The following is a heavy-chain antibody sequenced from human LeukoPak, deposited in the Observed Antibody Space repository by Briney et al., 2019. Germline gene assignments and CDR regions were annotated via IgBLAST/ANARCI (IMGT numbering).Heavy chain of an antibody. D-gene: IGHD2-15*01. J-gene: IGHJ4*02. CDR3: ARGEEYCSGGSCYVLFGY. Sequence: ASVKVSCKASGGTFSSYAISWVRQAPGQGLEWMGGIIPIFGTANYAQKFQGRVTITTDESTSTAYMELSSLRSEDTAVYYCARGEEYCSGGSCYVLFGYWGQGTLVNVSS. CDR1: GGTFSSYA. V-gene: IGHV1-69*05. CDR2: IIPIFGTA.